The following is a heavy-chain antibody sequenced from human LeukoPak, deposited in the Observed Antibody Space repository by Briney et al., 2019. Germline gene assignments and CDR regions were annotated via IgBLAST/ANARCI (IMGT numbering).Heavy chain of an antibody. V-gene: IGHV3-21*01. CDR3: ARDDLGIQLPDY. CDR1: GFTFSSYS. J-gene: IGHJ4*02. Sequence: PGGSLRLSCAASGFTFSSYSMNWVRQAPGKGLEWVSSISSSSSYIYYADSVKGRFTISRDNAKNSLYLQMNSLRAEDTAVYYCARDDLGIQLPDYWGQGTLVTVSS. CDR2: ISSSSSYI. D-gene: IGHD5-18*01.